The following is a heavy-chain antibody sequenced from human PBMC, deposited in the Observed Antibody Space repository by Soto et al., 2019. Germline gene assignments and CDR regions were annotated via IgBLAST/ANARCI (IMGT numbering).Heavy chain of an antibody. D-gene: IGHD1-26*01. Sequence: SQTLSLTCAISGDSVSSNSAAWNWIRQSPSRGLEWLGRTYYRSKWYNDYAVSVKSRITINPDTSKNQFSLQLNSVTPEDTAVYYCAREKAELKVGATTLFDYWGQGTLVTVSS. V-gene: IGHV6-1*01. CDR3: AREKAELKVGATTLFDY. J-gene: IGHJ4*02. CDR1: GDSVSSNSAA. CDR2: TYYRSKWYN.